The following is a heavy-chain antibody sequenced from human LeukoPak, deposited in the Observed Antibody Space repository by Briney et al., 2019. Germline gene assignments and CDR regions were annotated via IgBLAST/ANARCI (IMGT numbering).Heavy chain of an antibody. CDR3: ARGPHERSGYPDD. D-gene: IGHD3-22*01. V-gene: IGHV1-69*04. Sequence: SVKVSCKASGGTFSSYAISWVRQAPGQGLEWMGRIIPILGIANYAQKFQGRVTLTTDTSTSTAYMELRSLRSDDTAVYYCARGPHERSGYPDDWGQGTLVTVSS. CDR1: GGTFSSYA. CDR2: IIPILGIA. J-gene: IGHJ4*02.